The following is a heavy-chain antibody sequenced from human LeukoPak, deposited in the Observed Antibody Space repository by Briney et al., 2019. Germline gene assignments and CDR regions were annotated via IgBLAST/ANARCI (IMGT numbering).Heavy chain of an antibody. CDR3: AKGGMSPVDY. D-gene: IGHD6-13*01. Sequence: GGSLRLSCAASGFTFSTYWMTWFRQAPGKGLEWVSAISGSGGSTYYADSVRGRFTISRDNSKNTLYLQMNSLRAEDTAVYYCAKGGMSPVDYWGQGTLVTVSS. CDR1: GFTFSTYW. V-gene: IGHV3-23*01. CDR2: ISGSGGST. J-gene: IGHJ4*02.